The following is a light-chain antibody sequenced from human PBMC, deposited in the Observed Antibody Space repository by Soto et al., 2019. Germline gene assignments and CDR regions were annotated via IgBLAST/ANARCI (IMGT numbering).Light chain of an antibody. CDR2: GAS. J-gene: IGKJ1*01. CDR1: QSVSSN. V-gene: IGKV3-15*01. Sequence: DIVMTQSPATLSVSPGEGATLSCRASQSVSSNLAWYQQKRGQAPRLLIYGASTRATGIPARFSGSGSGTEFTLTISSLQSEDFAVYYCQQYNNWPPWTFGQGTKVDIK. CDR3: QQYNNWPPWT.